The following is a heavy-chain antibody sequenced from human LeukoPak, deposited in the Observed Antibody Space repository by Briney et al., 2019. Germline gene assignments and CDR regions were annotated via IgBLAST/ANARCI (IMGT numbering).Heavy chain of an antibody. Sequence: SETLSLTCTVSGGSISSGSYYWSWIRQPAGKGLEWIGRIYTSGSTNYNPSLKSRVTISVDTSKNQFSLKLSSVTAADTAVYYCARVAYYYYYYMDVWGKGITVTVSS. CDR1: GGSISSGSYY. V-gene: IGHV4-61*02. CDR2: IYTSGST. CDR3: ARVAYYYYYYMDV. J-gene: IGHJ6*03.